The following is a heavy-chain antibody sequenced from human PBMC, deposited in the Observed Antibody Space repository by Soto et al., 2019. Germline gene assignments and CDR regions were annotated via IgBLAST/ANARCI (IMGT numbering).Heavy chain of an antibody. CDR1: GGSFSGYY. D-gene: IGHD3-3*01. CDR3: ARGSITIFGVAATFRTSSWFDP. CDR2: INHSGST. J-gene: IGHJ5*02. V-gene: IGHV4-34*01. Sequence: PSETLSLTCAVYGGSFSGYYWSWIRQPPGKGLEWIGEINHSGSTNYNPSLKSRVTISVDTSKNQFSLKLSSVTAADTAVYYCARGSITIFGVAATFRTSSWFDPWGQGTLVTVSS.